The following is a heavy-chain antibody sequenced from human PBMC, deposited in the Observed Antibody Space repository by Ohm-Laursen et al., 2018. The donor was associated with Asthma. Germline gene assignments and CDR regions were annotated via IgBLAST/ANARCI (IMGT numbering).Heavy chain of an antibody. V-gene: IGHV4-59*01. CDR1: GGSISSYY. CDR2: IYYSGST. Sequence: SQTLSLTCTVSGGSISSYYWSWIRQPPGKGLEWIGYIYYSGSTNYNPSLKSRVTISVDTSKNQFSLKLSSVTAADTAVYYCAREGGPFYYDSNGYSAWGQGTLVTVSS. CDR3: AREGGPFYYDSNGYSA. J-gene: IGHJ5*02. D-gene: IGHD3-22*01.